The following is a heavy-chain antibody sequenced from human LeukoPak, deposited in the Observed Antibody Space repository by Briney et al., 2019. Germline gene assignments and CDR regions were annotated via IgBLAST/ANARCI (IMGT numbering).Heavy chain of an antibody. V-gene: IGHV3-30*01. J-gene: IGHJ6*03. D-gene: IGHD5-18*01. Sequence: GGSLRLSCAASVFTFSSYAMHWVRQAPGKGLEWVAVISYDGSNKYYADSVKGRFTISRDNSKNTLYLQMNSLRAEDTAVYYCARGRVDTAMVRLYYYYMDVWGKGTTVTVS. CDR2: ISYDGSNK. CDR3: ARGRVDTAMVRLYYYYMDV. CDR1: VFTFSSYA.